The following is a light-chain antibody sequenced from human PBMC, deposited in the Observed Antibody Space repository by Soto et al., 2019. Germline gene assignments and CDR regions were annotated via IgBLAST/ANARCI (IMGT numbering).Light chain of an antibody. V-gene: IGKV1-6*01. CDR1: QGILTL. CDR2: AAT. J-gene: IGKJ4*01. Sequence: IHMTQSPSSLSSSLGDRVTITFLAIQGILTLLAWYQQKPGKAPKLLIYAATTLQSGVPSRFSGSGSGTDFTLTISSLQPEDFATYYCLQDYNYPLTFGGGTKVDIK. CDR3: LQDYNYPLT.